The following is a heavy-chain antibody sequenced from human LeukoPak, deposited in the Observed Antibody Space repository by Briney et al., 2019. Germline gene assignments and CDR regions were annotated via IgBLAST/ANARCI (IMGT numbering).Heavy chain of an antibody. CDR1: GYTFTSYG. CDR3: ARDVGYSSSWTTTGDY. Sequence: ASVKVSCKASGYTFTSYGISWVRQAPGQGLEWMGWISAYIGNRNYAQKLQGRVTMTTDTSTSKAYMELRSVRSDDTAVYYCARDVGYSSSWTTTGDYWGQGTLVTVSS. CDR2: ISAYIGNR. D-gene: IGHD6-13*01. V-gene: IGHV1-18*01. J-gene: IGHJ4*02.